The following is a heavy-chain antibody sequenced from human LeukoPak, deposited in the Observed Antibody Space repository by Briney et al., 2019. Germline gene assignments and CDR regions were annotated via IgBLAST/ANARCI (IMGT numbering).Heavy chain of an antibody. D-gene: IGHD1-26*01. CDR1: GFTLSSNW. J-gene: IGHJ4*02. Sequence: GGSLRLSCAASGFTLSSNWMSWVRQAPGKGLEWVANIKQDGSEKNYVDSVKGRFTISRDNAKNSLYLQMDSLRVEDTAMYYCAMGLSIVGAFRWGQGTLVTVSS. CDR2: IKQDGSEK. CDR3: AMGLSIVGAFR. V-gene: IGHV3-7*01.